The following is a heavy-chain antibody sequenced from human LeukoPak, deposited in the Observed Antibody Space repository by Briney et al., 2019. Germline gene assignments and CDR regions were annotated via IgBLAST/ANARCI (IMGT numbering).Heavy chain of an antibody. J-gene: IGHJ4*02. CDR1: GYTFPSYV. Sequence: ASVKVSCQASGYTFPSYVISWVRQAPGQGVEWMGWISAYNGNTNYAQKLQGRVTMTTDTSTSTAYMELRSLRSDDTAVYYCARGEGYDILTGYRPFDYWGQGTLVTVSS. D-gene: IGHD3-9*01. V-gene: IGHV1-18*01. CDR2: ISAYNGNT. CDR3: ARGEGYDILTGYRPFDY.